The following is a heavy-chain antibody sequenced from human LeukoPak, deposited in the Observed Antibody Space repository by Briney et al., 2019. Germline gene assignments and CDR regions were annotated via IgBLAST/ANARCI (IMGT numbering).Heavy chain of an antibody. D-gene: IGHD5-24*01. CDR3: ARGSDGYNSLDFDY. CDR1: GGSISSYY. J-gene: IGHJ4*02. Sequence: SETLSLTCTVSGGSISSYYWSWIRQPPGKGLEWIGYIYYSGSTNYNPALKSRVTISVDTSKNQFSLKLSSVTAADTAVYYCARGSDGYNSLDFDYWGQGTLVTVSS. V-gene: IGHV4-59*01. CDR2: IYYSGST.